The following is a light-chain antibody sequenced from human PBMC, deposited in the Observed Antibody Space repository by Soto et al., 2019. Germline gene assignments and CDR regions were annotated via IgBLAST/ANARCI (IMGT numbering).Light chain of an antibody. CDR1: QSITSY. V-gene: IGKV1-39*01. J-gene: IGKJ5*01. Sequence: DIQMTQSPSSLSASVGDRVTITCRASQSITSYLNWYQQKPGKAPKLWIYAASNLQSGIPSRFSGSGSGTYFTLTISSLQFEDFATYFCQQSYFTPTSTAFGQETRQEIK. CDR3: QQSYFTPTSTA. CDR2: AAS.